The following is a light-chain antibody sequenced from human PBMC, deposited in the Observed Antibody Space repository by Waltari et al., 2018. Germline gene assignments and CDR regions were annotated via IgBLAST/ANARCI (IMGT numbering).Light chain of an antibody. CDR1: TSDVGGYHY. Sequence: QSALTQPPSASGSPGQSVTLSCTGTTSDVGGYHYVSWYQQHPGKAPKLIISEVTKRPSGVPDRFSGSKSGNTASLTVSGLQAEDEADYYCSSYAHSNTVVFGGGTRLTVL. V-gene: IGLV2-8*01. CDR2: EVT. CDR3: SSYAHSNTVV. J-gene: IGLJ2*01.